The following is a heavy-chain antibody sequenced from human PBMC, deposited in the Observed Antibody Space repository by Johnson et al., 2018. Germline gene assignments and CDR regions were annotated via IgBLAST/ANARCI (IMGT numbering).Heavy chain of an antibody. CDR2: MNPNSGNT. D-gene: IGHD1-20*01. J-gene: IGHJ3*02. CDR3: ATRTGGYNWNEVVAFDI. Sequence: VQLVESGAEVKKXGASVKVSCKASGYTFTSYDINWVRQATGQGPEWMGWMNPNSGNTGYAQKFQGRVTLTRNTSISKAYMELSSLRSDDTAVYYCATRTGGYNWNEVVAFDIWGQETMVIVSS. V-gene: IGHV1-8*01. CDR1: GYTFTSYD.